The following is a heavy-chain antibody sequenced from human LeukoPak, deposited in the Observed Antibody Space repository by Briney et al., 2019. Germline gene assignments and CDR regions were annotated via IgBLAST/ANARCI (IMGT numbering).Heavy chain of an antibody. CDR1: GGSISSGGYS. J-gene: IGHJ4*02. V-gene: IGHV4-30-2*01. CDR2: IYHSGST. CDR3: ARWLGYYADY. Sequence: QTLSLTCAVSGGSISSGGYSWSWIRQPPGRGLEWIGYIYHSGSTYYNPSLKSRVTISVDRSKNQFSLKLSSVTAADTAVYYRARWLGYYADYWGQGTLVTVSS. D-gene: IGHD3-22*01.